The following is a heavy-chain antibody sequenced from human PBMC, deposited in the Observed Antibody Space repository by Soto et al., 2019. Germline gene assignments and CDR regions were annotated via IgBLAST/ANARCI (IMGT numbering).Heavy chain of an antibody. J-gene: IGHJ6*02. CDR3: ARVRGGGYYYYYYGMEV. V-gene: IGHV3-13*01. CDR2: IGTAGDT. D-gene: IGHD3-16*01. CDR1: GFTFSSYD. Sequence: EVQLVESGGGLVQPGGSLRLSCAASGFTFSSYDMHWVRQATGKGLEWVSAIGTAGDTYYPGSVKGRFTISRENAKNSLYLQMNSLRAEYTAVYYCARVRGGGYYYYYYGMEVWGQGTTVTVSS.